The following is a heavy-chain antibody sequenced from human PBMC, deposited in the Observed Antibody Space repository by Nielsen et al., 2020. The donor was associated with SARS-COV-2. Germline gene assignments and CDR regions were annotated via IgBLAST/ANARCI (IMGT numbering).Heavy chain of an antibody. CDR2: IRWNSGTI. CDR3: ASVGYSSSWYYFDY. V-gene: IGHV3-48*04. J-gene: IGHJ4*02. Sequence: GESLKISCAASGFTFSSYAMHWVRQAPGKGLEWISSIRWNSGTIAYVDSVKGRFITSRNNAKNSLYLQMNSLRAEDTAVYYCASVGYSSSWYYFDYWGQGTLVTVSS. CDR1: GFTFSSYA. D-gene: IGHD6-13*01.